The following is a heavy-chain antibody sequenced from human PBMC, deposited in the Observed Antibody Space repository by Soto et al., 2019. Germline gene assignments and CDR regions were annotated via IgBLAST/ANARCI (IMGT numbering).Heavy chain of an antibody. CDR3: ARQIYDSDTGPNFQYYFDS. D-gene: IGHD3-22*01. Sequence: GESLKISCKGSGYSFSGYWITWVRQKPGKGLEWMGRIDPSDSQTYYSPSFRGHVTISVTKSITTVFLQWSSLRASDTAMYYCARQIYDSDTGPNFQYYFDSWGQGTPVTGSS. CDR2: IDPSDSQT. CDR1: GYSFSGYW. J-gene: IGHJ4*02. V-gene: IGHV5-10-1*01.